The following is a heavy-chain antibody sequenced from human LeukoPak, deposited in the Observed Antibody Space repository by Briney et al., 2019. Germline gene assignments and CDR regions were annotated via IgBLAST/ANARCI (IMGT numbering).Heavy chain of an antibody. D-gene: IGHD3-22*01. Sequence: GGSLRLSCAASGFTFNIYAINWVRQAPGKGLEWVSAINGYGDTAHYADSVRGRFTISRDNSKNTVYLQMNSLRADDTAAYYCARDAGTCHSSGCWKPIDYWGQGALVTVSS. J-gene: IGHJ4*02. V-gene: IGHV3-23*01. CDR1: GFTFNIYA. CDR3: ARDAGTCHSSGCWKPIDY. CDR2: INGYGDTA.